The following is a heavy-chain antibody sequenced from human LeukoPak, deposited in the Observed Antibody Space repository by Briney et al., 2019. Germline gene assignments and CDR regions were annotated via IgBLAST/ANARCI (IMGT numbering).Heavy chain of an antibody. Sequence: SETLSLTCAVYGGSFSGYYWSWIRQPPGKGLEWIGEINHSGSTNYNPSLKSRVTISVDTSKNQFSLKLSSVTAADTAVYYCAGGWYESYFDYWGQGTLVTVSS. D-gene: IGHD6-13*01. CDR2: INHSGST. J-gene: IGHJ4*02. CDR3: AGGWYESYFDY. CDR1: GGSFSGYY. V-gene: IGHV4-34*01.